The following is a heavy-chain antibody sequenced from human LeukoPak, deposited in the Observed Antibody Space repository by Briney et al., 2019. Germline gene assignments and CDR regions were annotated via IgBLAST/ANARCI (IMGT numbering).Heavy chain of an antibody. CDR3: ARSRTVSGYDYVY. V-gene: IGHV3-30-3*01. CDR1: GFTFSSYA. D-gene: IGHD5-12*01. J-gene: IGHJ4*02. CDR2: ISYDGSNK. Sequence: GRSLRLSCAASGFTFSSYAMHWVRQAPGKGLEWVAVISYDGSNKYYADSVKGRFTISRDNSKNTLYLQMNSLRTEDTAVYYCARSRTVSGYDYVYWGQGTLVTVSS.